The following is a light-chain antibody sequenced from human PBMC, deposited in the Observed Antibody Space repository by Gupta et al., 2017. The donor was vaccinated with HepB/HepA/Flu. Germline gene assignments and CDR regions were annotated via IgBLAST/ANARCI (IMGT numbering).Light chain of an antibody. CDR1: ALPKKY. CDR3: LSADSSGTYVV. CDR2: KDS. Sequence: SYELTQPPSVSVSLGQMARITCSGEALPKKYAYWYQQKPGQFPVLVIYKDSERPSGIPERFSGSSSGTTVTLTISGVQAEDEADYYCLSADSSGTYVVFGGGTKLTVL. V-gene: IGLV3-16*01. J-gene: IGLJ2*01.